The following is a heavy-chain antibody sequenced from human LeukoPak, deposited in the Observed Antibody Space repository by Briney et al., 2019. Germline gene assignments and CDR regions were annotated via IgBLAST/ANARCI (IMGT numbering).Heavy chain of an antibody. CDR1: RFTFSTYD. Sequence: PGGSRRLSCAASRFTFSTYDMQWVRHSKGKVLEWVSAIDTAGNQYLTGSVKGRFTMSRENAENSLYLQMNSRGVGDTAMYYCAREGSCGGVCPGYFDLWGRGTLVTVSS. V-gene: IGHV3-13*04. CDR2: IDTAGNQ. CDR3: AREGSCGGVCPGYFDL. D-gene: IGHD2-21*02. J-gene: IGHJ2*01.